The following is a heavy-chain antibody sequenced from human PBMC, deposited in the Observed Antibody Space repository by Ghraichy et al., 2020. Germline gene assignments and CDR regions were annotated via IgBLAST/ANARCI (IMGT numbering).Heavy chain of an antibody. CDR3: AKDRPTYYYGSGSYLVGMDV. CDR2: ISGSGGST. D-gene: IGHD3-10*01. J-gene: IGHJ6*02. CDR1: GFTFSSYA. Sequence: GGSLRLSCAASGFTFSSYAMSWVRQAPGKGLEWVSAISGSGGSTYYADSVKGRFTISRDNSKNTLYLQMNSLRAEDTAVYYCAKDRPTYYYGSGSYLVGMDVWGQGTTVTVSS. V-gene: IGHV3-23*01.